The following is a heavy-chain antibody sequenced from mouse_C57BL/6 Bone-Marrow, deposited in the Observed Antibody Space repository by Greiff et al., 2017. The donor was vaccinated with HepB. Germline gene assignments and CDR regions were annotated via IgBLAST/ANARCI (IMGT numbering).Heavy chain of an antibody. D-gene: IGHD1-1*01. Sequence: EVKLVESGGGLVKPGGSLKLSCAASGFTFSSYAMSWVRQTPEKRLEWVATISDGGSYTYYPDNVKGRFTISRDNAKNNLYLQMSHLKSEDTAMYYCARRGYYGSSYPYYFDYWGQGTTLTVSS. CDR1: GFTFSSYA. CDR3: ARRGYYGSSYPYYFDY. V-gene: IGHV5-4*03. J-gene: IGHJ2*01. CDR2: ISDGGSYT.